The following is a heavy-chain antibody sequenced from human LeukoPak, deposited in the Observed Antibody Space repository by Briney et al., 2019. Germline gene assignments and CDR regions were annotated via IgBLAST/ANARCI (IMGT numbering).Heavy chain of an antibody. D-gene: IGHD5-12*01. CDR1: GGSVTRYY. V-gene: IGHV4-59*02. CDR3: ARVNGYGYLDY. Sequence: PSETLSLTCTVSGGSVTRYYWTWIRQSPTRGLEWIAFINYGGTTKYNPSLKSRLAISLDASKNQFSLRLSAMTAADTAMYYCARVNGYGYLDYWGQGTLVTVSS. J-gene: IGHJ4*02. CDR2: INYGGTT.